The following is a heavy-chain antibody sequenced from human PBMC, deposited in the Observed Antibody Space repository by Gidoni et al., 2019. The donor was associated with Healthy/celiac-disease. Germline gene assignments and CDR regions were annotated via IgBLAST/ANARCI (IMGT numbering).Heavy chain of an antibody. D-gene: IGHD5-12*01. J-gene: IGHJ4*02. CDR2: ISYDGSNK. V-gene: IGHV3-30*18. Sequence: QVQLVESGGGVVQPGRSLRLSCAASGFTFSSYGMHWVRQAPGKGLGWVAVISYDGSNKYYADSVKGRFTISRDNSKNTLYLQMNSLRAEDTAVYYCAKDPYSGYDEDPGYFDYWGQGTLVTVSS. CDR1: GFTFSSYG. CDR3: AKDPYSGYDEDPGYFDY.